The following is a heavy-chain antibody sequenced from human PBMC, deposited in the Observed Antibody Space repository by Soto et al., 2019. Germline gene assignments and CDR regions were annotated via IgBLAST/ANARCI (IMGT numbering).Heavy chain of an antibody. CDR3: AREEVSYYYYYGMDV. Sequence: LRLSCAASGFTFSSYAMHWVRQAPGKGLEWVAVISYDGSNKYYADSVKGRFTISRDNSKNTLYLQMNSLRAEDTAVYYCAREEVSYYYYYGMDVWGQGTTVTVSS. CDR1: GFTFSSYA. J-gene: IGHJ6*02. V-gene: IGHV3-30-3*01. CDR2: ISYDGSNK.